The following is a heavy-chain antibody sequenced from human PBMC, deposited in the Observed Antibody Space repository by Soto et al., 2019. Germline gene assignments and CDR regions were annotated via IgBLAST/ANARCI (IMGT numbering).Heavy chain of an antibody. CDR1: GFSFSSYS. Sequence: PGGSLRLSCAASGFSFSSYSMNWVRQAPGKGLEWVSSISSSSSYIYYADSVKGRFTISRDNAKNSLYLQMNSLRAEDTAVYYCATGQYYYDSSGYYYSWGQGPLVTVSS. D-gene: IGHD3-22*01. CDR2: ISSSSSYI. CDR3: ATGQYYYDSSGYYYS. V-gene: IGHV3-21*01. J-gene: IGHJ4*02.